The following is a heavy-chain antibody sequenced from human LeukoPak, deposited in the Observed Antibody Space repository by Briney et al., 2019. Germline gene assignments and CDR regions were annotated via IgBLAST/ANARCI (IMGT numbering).Heavy chain of an antibody. J-gene: IGHJ5*02. CDR1: GFTFSSYS. CDR2: ISSSSSTI. Sequence: GGSLRLSCAASGFTFSSYSMNWVRQAPGKGLEWVSYISSSSSTIYYADSVQGRFTISRNNAKNSLYLQMNSLRAEDTAVYHCASLSGSYGWLDPWGQGTLVTVSS. V-gene: IGHV3-48*04. D-gene: IGHD1-26*01. CDR3: ASLSGSYGWLDP.